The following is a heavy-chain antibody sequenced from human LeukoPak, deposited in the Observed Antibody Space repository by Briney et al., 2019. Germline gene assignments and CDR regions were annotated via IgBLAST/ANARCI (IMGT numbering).Heavy chain of an antibody. J-gene: IGHJ6*04. V-gene: IGHV1-46*01. Sequence: ASVKVSCKASGYTFTSYYMHWVRQAPGQGLEWMGIINPSGGSTSYAQKFQGRVTMTMDMSTSTVYMELSSLRSEDTAVYYCARDRPSEWLLFMSGLGPLDVRGKGTTVTVSS. CDR1: GYTFTSYY. CDR2: INPSGGST. CDR3: ARDRPSEWLLFMSGLGPLDV. D-gene: IGHD3-3*01.